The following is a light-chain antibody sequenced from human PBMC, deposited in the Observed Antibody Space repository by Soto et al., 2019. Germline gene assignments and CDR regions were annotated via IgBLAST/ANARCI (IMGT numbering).Light chain of an antibody. CDR3: CSYAGSSPLYV. CDR2: EGN. Sequence: QSALTQPASVSGSPGQSITISCTASSSHIGSSNLVSWYQHHSGKAPKLIIYEGNKRPSGASNRFSGSKSGKTASLTISGLQAEDEGTYYCCSYAGSSPLYVFGTGTKV. V-gene: IGLV2-23*01. CDR1: SSHIGSSNL. J-gene: IGLJ1*01.